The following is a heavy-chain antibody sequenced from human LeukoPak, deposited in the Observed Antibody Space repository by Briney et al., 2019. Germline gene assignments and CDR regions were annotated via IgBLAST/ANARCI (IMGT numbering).Heavy chain of an antibody. CDR3: ARHPRSCTGGGTCYSWFDA. D-gene: IGHD2-15*01. Sequence: PSETLSLTCTVSGDSISSYYWSWIRQPPGKGREWIGYIYSSGSTKYNPSLKSRVTISVDTSKNQFSLKVHSVTAADTAMYYCARHPRSCTGGGTCYSWFDASGQGTLVTVSS. CDR1: GDSISSYY. V-gene: IGHV4-59*08. J-gene: IGHJ5*02. CDR2: IYSSGST.